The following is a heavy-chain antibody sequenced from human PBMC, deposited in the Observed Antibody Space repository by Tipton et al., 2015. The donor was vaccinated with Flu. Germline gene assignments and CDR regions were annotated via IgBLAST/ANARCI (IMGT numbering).Heavy chain of an antibody. CDR1: GYTFTSYG. J-gene: IGHJ4*02. Sequence: QLVQSGAEMKRPGTSVKVSCKASGYTFTSYGITWVRQAPGQGLEWMGWISPYNGKTNYAQKFQGRVTMTTGTSTTTAYMELRSLRSDDRAVYYCARDVDGDQQLAGNSLDHWGQGTLVTVSS. CDR3: ARDVDGDQQLAGNSLDH. V-gene: IGHV1-18*01. CDR2: ISPYNGKT. D-gene: IGHD1-1*01.